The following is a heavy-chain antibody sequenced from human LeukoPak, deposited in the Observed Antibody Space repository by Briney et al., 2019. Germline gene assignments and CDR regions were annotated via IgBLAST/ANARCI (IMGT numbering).Heavy chain of an antibody. CDR1: GYSFTNYC. V-gene: IGHV5-51*01. CDR3: ASDHYCYSTSCYFDY. Sequence: TGESLKISCRASGYSFTNYCVGCVRHMPGKGMEYMGIIFPGDSNIRYNPSFQNHVTMSLDKSTNTAYLKWSSPKASDIAMYSCASDHYCYSTSCYFDYWGQGTLVTVSS. D-gene: IGHD2/OR15-2a*01. J-gene: IGHJ4*02. CDR2: IFPGDSNI.